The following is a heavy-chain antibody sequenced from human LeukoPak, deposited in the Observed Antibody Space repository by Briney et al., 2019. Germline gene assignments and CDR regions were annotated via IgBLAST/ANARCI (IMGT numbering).Heavy chain of an antibody. CDR3: ARARGSHVADAFDI. CDR1: GFTFSSYA. V-gene: IGHV3-64*01. CDR2: ISSNGSST. D-gene: IGHD1-26*01. J-gene: IGHJ3*02. Sequence: PGGSLRLSCAASGFTFSSYAMHWVRQAPGKGLEYVSAISSNGSSTYYANSVKGRFTISRDNSKNTLYLQMGSLRAEDMAVYYCARARGSHVADAFDIWGQGTMVTVSS.